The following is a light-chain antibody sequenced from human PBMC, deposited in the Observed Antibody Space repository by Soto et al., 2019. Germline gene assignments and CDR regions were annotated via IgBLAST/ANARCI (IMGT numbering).Light chain of an antibody. CDR3: CAYAGYSTFV. CDR1: SSDIGTYNL. V-gene: IGLV2-23*01. Sequence: QSALIQPASVSGSPGRSITISCIGTSSDIGTYNLVSWYQHHPGKAPKLIIYEGSKRSSGYSNRFSGSQSGNTASLTISGLQAEDEADYYCCAYAGYSTFVFGTGTKLTVL. CDR2: EGS. J-gene: IGLJ1*01.